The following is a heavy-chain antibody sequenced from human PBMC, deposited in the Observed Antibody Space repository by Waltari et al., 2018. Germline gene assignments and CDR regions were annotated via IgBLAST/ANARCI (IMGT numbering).Heavy chain of an antibody. CDR1: GGSITTYY. Sequence: QVQLQESGPGLVKPSETLSPTCTVSGGSITTYYWTWIRQPPGRRLEWIGYMFYNGSPNINPSLKSRVTISIDATKSQGSLILRSVTAADTAIYYCARDTIAVGYFDLWGQGTLVTVSS. CDR2: MFYNGSP. J-gene: IGHJ4*02. D-gene: IGHD6-19*01. CDR3: ARDTIAVGYFDL. V-gene: IGHV4-59*01.